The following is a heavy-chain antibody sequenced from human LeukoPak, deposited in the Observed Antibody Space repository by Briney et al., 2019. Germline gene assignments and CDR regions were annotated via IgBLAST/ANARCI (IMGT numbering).Heavy chain of an antibody. CDR1: GGSLSVYY. Sequence: SETLSLTCTVSGGSLSVYYWSWIRQPPGEGLEWIGYIYYSGSTNYNPSLKSRVTISVDTSKNQFSLKLSSVTAADTAVYYCARHSKYYYDSSGSYVGYFQHWGQGTLVTVSS. J-gene: IGHJ1*01. D-gene: IGHD3-22*01. CDR3: ARHSKYYYDSSGSYVGYFQH. V-gene: IGHV4-59*08. CDR2: IYYSGST.